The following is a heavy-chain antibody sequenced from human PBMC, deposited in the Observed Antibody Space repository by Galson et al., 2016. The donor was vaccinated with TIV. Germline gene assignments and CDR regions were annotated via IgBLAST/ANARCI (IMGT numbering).Heavy chain of an antibody. CDR3: ARGFGVLTGNYLPKDFDY. D-gene: IGHD3-9*01. CDR2: IKPNRGDT. Sequence: SVKVSCKASGYKFIGYHVHWVRQAPGQGLEWMGWIKPNRGDTNVAQKFRGRVTMTRDTSITTAYLELSGLRSDDTAVYYCARGFGVLTGNYLPKDFDYWDQGTLVTVSS. J-gene: IGHJ4*02. V-gene: IGHV1-2*02. CDR1: GYKFIGYH.